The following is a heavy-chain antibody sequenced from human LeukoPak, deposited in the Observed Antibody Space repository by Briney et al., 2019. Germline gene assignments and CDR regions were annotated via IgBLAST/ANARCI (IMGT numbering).Heavy chain of an antibody. D-gene: IGHD1-26*01. CDR3: ARGRGSYYPA. CDR1: GGSFSGYY. J-gene: IGHJ5*02. Sequence: SETLSLTCAVYGGSFSGYYWSWIRQPPGKGLEWIGEINHSGSTNYNPSLKSRVTISVDTSENQFSLKLSSVTAADTAVYYCARGRGSYYPAWGQGTLVTVSS. V-gene: IGHV4-34*01. CDR2: INHSGST.